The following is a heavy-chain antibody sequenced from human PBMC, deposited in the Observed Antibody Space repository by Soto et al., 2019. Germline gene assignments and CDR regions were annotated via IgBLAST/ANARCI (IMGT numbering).Heavy chain of an antibody. D-gene: IGHD6-19*01. Sequence: GASVKVSCKASGYTFASYAMHWVRQAPGQRLEWMGWINAGNGNTKYSQKFQGRVTITRDTSASTAYMELSSLRSEDTAVYYCAREGIAVADNAFDIWGQGTMVTVSS. V-gene: IGHV1-3*01. CDR1: GYTFASYA. J-gene: IGHJ3*02. CDR2: INAGNGNT. CDR3: AREGIAVADNAFDI.